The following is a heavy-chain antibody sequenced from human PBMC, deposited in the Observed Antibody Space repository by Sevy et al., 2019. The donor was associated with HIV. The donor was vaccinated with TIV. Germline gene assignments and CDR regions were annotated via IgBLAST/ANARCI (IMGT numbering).Heavy chain of an antibody. CDR1: GFSISNNY. Sequence: GGSLRLSCAASGFSISNNYTAWVRQAPGKGLEWVSVMYSGGSPYYADSVKGRFALSRDMSKNTVYLQMNSLRAEDTAVYYCARGYCGGGRCYSLAYWGQGTLVTVSS. V-gene: IGHV3-53*01. J-gene: IGHJ4*02. CDR2: MYSGGSP. CDR3: ARGYCGGGRCYSLAY. D-gene: IGHD2-15*01.